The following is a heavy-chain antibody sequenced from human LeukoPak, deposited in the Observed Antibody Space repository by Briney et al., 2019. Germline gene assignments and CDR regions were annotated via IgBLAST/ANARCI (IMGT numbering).Heavy chain of an antibody. CDR3: TRVGNWAHGY. Sequence: GGSLRLSCAASGFTFNNYWMHWVRQAPGKGLGWVARINSDGSGTNHADSVKGRFTISRENAKNTLYLQMNSLRAEDTAVYYCTRVGNWAHGYWGQGALVTVSS. CDR1: GFTFNNYW. V-gene: IGHV3-74*01. J-gene: IGHJ4*02. CDR2: INSDGSGT. D-gene: IGHD1-1*01.